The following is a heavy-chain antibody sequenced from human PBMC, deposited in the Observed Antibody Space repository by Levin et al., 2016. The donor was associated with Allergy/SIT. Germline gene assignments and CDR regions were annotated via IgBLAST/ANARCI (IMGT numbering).Heavy chain of an antibody. J-gene: IGHJ6*03. CDR1: GGSISSGGYY. D-gene: IGHD3-22*01. CDR2: IYYSGIT. V-gene: IGHV4-31*03. CDR3: ARENYDDSSGSYGYYYMDV. Sequence: SETLSLTCSVSGGSISSGGYYWSWIRQHPGKGLEWIGYIYYSGITYYNPSLKSRVTISVDTSKNQFSLKLSSVTAADTAVYYCARENYDDSSGSYGYYYMDVWGKGTTVTVSS.